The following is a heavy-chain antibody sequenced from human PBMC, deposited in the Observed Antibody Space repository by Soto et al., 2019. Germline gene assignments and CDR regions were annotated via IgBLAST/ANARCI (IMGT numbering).Heavy chain of an antibody. Sequence: QVNLVQSGAEVRKPGASVKVSCKGSGYTFTSYGIAWVRQAPGQGLEWMGWISAHNDNTNYAQKVHGRVTVTRDTSTSTAYMELRNLRSDDTAVYYCARGRYGDYWGQGALVTVSS. CDR3: ARGRYGDY. J-gene: IGHJ4*02. CDR1: GYTFTSYG. D-gene: IGHD1-1*01. CDR2: ISAHNDNT. V-gene: IGHV1-18*01.